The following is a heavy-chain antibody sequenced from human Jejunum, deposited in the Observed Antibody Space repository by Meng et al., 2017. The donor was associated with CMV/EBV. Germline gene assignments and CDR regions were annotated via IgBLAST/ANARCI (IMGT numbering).Heavy chain of an antibody. J-gene: IGHJ4*02. V-gene: IGHV3-30*04. CDR2: IAYGGANR. Sequence: TVNTYAMRWGRQAPGRGREWVAIIAYGGANRYYAESVKGRFTISRDNSKNTVYLQRNSRRAEDTAVYYCVREGATGGDTGGDFDYWGKGTRVTVSS. D-gene: IGHD1-26*01. CDR3: VREGATGGDTGGDFDY. CDR1: TVNTYA.